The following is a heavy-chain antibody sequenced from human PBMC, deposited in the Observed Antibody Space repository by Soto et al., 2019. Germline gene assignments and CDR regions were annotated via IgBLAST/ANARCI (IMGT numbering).Heavy chain of an antibody. V-gene: IGHV3-72*01. CDR3: ARGTFDY. J-gene: IGHJ4*02. CDR1: GFTFSDQY. D-gene: IGHD3-10*01. Sequence: EVQLVESGGGLVQPGGSLRLSCAASGFTFSDQYMDWVRQAPGKGLEWVGRIRNKANSYTTEYAASVKGRFTISRDDSKNLLYLQMNSLKTEDTAVYYCARGTFDYWGQGTLVTVSS. CDR2: IRNKANSYTT.